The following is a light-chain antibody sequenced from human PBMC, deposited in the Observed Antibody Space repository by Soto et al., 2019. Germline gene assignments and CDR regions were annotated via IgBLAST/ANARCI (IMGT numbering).Light chain of an antibody. CDR2: DVT. CDR3: SSKTSSAILYV. Sequence: QSALTQPASVSGSPGQSITISCTGTNSDVGGHDYVSWFQQHPGKAPKLLIYDVTNRPSGVSYRFSGSKSGNTASLTISGLQADDEADYNCSSKTSSAILYVFGTGTKLTVL. V-gene: IGLV2-14*03. J-gene: IGLJ1*01. CDR1: NSDVGGHDY.